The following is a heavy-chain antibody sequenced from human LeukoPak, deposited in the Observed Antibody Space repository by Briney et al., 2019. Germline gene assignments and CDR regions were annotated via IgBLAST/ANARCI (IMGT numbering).Heavy chain of an antibody. Sequence: PSETLSLTCAVAGGPFSGYFWNWIHQPPGKSLEWLGEINDRGITNYNPSLKSQVTISVDTSRNQFSLKLTSVTAADTAVYYCARDPTTVVTVPYYFDDWGQGTLVTVSS. V-gene: IGHV4-34*01. CDR2: INDRGIT. CDR1: GGPFSGYF. J-gene: IGHJ4*02. CDR3: ARDPTTVVTVPYYFDD. D-gene: IGHD4-23*01.